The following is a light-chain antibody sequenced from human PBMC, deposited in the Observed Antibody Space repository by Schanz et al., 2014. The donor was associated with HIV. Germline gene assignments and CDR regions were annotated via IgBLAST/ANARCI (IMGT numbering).Light chain of an antibody. CDR1: QSISSS. J-gene: IGKJ4*01. Sequence: EIVLTQSPATLSLSPGEGATLSCRASQSISSSLAWYQQKPGQAPRLLIYDASNRATGVPARFSGSESGTDFTLTISSLEPEDFAVYYCQQRSSWPLTFGGGTKVEI. CDR2: DAS. CDR3: QQRSSWPLT. V-gene: IGKV3-11*01.